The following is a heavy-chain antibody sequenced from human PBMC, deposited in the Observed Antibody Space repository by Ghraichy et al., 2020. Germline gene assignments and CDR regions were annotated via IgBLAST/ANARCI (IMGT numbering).Heavy chain of an antibody. Sequence: ASVKVSCKASGYTFTSYDINWVRQATGQGLEWMGWMNPNSGNTGYAQKFQGRVTMTRNTSISTAYMELSSLRSEDTAVYYCARGGERAKPYYDFWSGYSDAFDIWGQGTMVTVSS. CDR3: ARGGERAKPYYDFWSGYSDAFDI. D-gene: IGHD3-3*01. V-gene: IGHV1-8*01. CDR1: GYTFTSYD. CDR2: MNPNSGNT. J-gene: IGHJ3*02.